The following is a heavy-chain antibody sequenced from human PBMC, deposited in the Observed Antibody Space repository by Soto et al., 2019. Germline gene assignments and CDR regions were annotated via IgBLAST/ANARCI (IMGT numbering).Heavy chain of an antibody. V-gene: IGHV3-30*18. Sequence: QVQLVESGGGVVQPGRSLRLSCAASGFTFSSYGMHWVRRAPGKGLEWVAVISYDGSNKYYADSVKGRFTISRDNSKNTLYLQMNSLRAEDTAVYYCAKDRGWDPFFDYWGQGTLVTVSS. D-gene: IGHD6-19*01. CDR2: ISYDGSNK. CDR1: GFTFSSYG. CDR3: AKDRGWDPFFDY. J-gene: IGHJ4*02.